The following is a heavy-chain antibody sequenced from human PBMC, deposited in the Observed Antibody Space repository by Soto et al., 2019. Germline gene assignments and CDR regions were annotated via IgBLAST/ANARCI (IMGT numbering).Heavy chain of an antibody. J-gene: IGHJ4*02. D-gene: IGHD3-9*01. V-gene: IGHV3-64*02. CDR1: GSTFSNYA. Sequence: GGSLRLSCAASGSTFSNYAMHWVRQAPGKGLEYVSAISGNGFSTYYGDSVRGRFIISRDNSKNTLYLQMGSLRAEDTAVYYCARQPGYYDILTGYSTYYFDYWGQGTPVTVSS. CDR3: ARQPGYYDILTGYSTYYFDY. CDR2: ISGNGFST.